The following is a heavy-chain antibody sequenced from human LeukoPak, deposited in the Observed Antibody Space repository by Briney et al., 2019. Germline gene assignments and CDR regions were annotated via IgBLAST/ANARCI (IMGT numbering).Heavy chain of an antibody. J-gene: IGHJ4*02. V-gene: IGHV3-33*01. CDR3: ARVVGYCGGVTCSFYFDY. CDR2: IWYDGSNK. D-gene: IGHD2-15*01. CDR1: GFTFRSYG. Sequence: GGSLRLSCAASGFTFRSYGMHWVRQAPGKGLEWVAIIWYDGSNKYYADSVKGRFTISRDNSKNTLYLQMGSLRAEDTAVYYCARVVGYCGGVTCSFYFDYWGQGTLVTVSS.